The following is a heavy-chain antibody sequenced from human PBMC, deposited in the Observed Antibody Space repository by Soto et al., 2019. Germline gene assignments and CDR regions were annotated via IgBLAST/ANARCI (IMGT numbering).Heavy chain of an antibody. J-gene: IGHJ4*02. V-gene: IGHV3-33*01. D-gene: IGHD2-15*01. CDR2: IWYDGSNK. CDR3: AREGCSGGSCYPIGE. CDR1: GFTFSSYG. Sequence: QVQLVESGGGVVQPGRSLRLSCAASGFTFSSYGMHWVRQAPGKGLEWVAVIWYDGSNKYYADSVKGRFTISRDNSKNTLHLQMNSLRAEDTAVYYCAREGCSGGSCYPIGEWGQGTLVTVSS.